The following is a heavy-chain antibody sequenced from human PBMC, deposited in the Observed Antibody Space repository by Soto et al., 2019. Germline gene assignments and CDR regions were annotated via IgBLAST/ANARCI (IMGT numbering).Heavy chain of an antibody. CDR3: ASRTRLTTVTIDY. CDR1: GGTFSSYA. CDR2: IIPIFGTA. D-gene: IGHD4-17*01. Sequence: QVQLVQSGAEVKKPGSSVKVSCKASGGTFSSYAISWVRQAPGQGLEWMGGIIPIFGTANYAQKFQGRVTITADKSTSTAYMELSSLQSEDKAVYYCASRTRLTTVTIDYWGQGTLVTVSS. V-gene: IGHV1-69*06. J-gene: IGHJ4*02.